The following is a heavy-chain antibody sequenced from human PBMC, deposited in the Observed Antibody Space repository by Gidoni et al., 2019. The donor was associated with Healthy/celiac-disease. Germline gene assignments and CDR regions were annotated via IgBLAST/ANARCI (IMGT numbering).Heavy chain of an antibody. CDR2: IWYDGSNK. D-gene: IGHD3-3*01. Sequence: QVQLVESGGGVVQPGRSLRLSCAASGFTVSSYGMHWVRQAPGKGLEWVAVIWYDGSNKYYADSVKGRFTISRDNSKNTLYLQMNSLRAEDTAVYYCAREAVRSGYYIGYFDYWGQGTLVTVSS. CDR1: GFTVSSYG. J-gene: IGHJ4*02. V-gene: IGHV3-33*01. CDR3: AREAVRSGYYIGYFDY.